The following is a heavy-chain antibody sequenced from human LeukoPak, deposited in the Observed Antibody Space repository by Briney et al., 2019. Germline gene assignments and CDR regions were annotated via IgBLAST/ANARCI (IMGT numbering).Heavy chain of an antibody. V-gene: IGHV3-48*03. CDR3: VLLAVASDFDT. D-gene: IGHD6-19*01. J-gene: IGHJ4*02. Sequence: PGGSLRLSCAVSGFPFSIYEMNWVRQAPGKGLEWVSNIGSSGTTIDNADSGKGRFSSSRDNAKSSLHLQMNSLRVEETCVNYFVLLAVASDFDTWGQGALVTVSS. CDR1: GFPFSIYE. CDR2: IGSSGTTI.